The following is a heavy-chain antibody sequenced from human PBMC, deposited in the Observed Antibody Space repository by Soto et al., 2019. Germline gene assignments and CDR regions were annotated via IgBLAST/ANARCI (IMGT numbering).Heavy chain of an antibody. CDR2: ISYDGSNK. J-gene: IGHJ4*02. Sequence: GGSLRLSCAASGFTFSSYGMHWVRQAPGKGLEWVAVISYDGSNKYYADSVKGRFTISRDNSKNTLYLQMNSLRAEDTAVYYCAKDWWLLLPREYYFDYWGQGTLVTVSS. V-gene: IGHV3-30*18. CDR3: AKDWWLLLPREYYFDY. D-gene: IGHD3-22*01. CDR1: GFTFSSYG.